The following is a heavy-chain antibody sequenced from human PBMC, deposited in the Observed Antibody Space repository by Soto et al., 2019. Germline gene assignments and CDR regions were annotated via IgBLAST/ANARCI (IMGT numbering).Heavy chain of an antibody. J-gene: IGHJ4*02. CDR2: INPLPTGGST. V-gene: IGHV1-46*01. D-gene: IGHD6-13*01. Sequence: QVQLVQSGAEVKKPGASVKVSCKASGYIFTNYYIHWVRQPPGQGREWMAIINPLPTGGSTNYAQKFQGRVTVTRDTSTSTVYLELSSLRSDATAVYYCARDLAAAAYWGQGTLVTVSS. CDR3: ARDLAAAAY. CDR1: GYIFTNYY.